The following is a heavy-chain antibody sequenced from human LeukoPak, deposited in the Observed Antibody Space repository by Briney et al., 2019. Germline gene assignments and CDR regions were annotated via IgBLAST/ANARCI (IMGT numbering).Heavy chain of an antibody. CDR1: GAAFSSYA. Sequence: SVKVSCKAAGAAFSSYAISWVRQAPGQGLEWMGGIIPIFGTAKYAQKFQGRVTITTDESTSTAYMELSSLRYEDTAVYYCARGVDTAMITSLVYWGQGTLVTVSS. J-gene: IGHJ4*02. V-gene: IGHV1-69*05. CDR2: IIPIFGTA. D-gene: IGHD5-18*01. CDR3: ARGVDTAMITSLVY.